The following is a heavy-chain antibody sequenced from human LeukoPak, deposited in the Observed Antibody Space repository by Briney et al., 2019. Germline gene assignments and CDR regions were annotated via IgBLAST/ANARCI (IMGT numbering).Heavy chain of an antibody. J-gene: IGHJ5*02. CDR1: GFRFSDYT. CDR2: ISGSSSTI. D-gene: IGHD6-13*01. V-gene: IGHV3-48*04. Sequence: GGSLRLSCVVSGFRFSDYTMNWVRQVPGRGLEWISYISGSSSTIYYADSVKGRFTISRDNAKDSLYLQMNSLRAEHTAVYYCASRSSTWYRMSNWFDPWGQGTLVTVPS. CDR3: ASRSSTWYRMSNWFDP.